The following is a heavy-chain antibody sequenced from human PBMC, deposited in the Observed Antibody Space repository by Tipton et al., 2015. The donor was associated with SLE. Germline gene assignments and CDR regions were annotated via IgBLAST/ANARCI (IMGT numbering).Heavy chain of an antibody. Sequence: TLSLTCTVSGGSISSSSYYWGWIRQPPGKGLEWIGSIYYSGSTYYNPSLKSRVSILVDTSKNQFSLKLTSVTAAETAMYYCARDRRKRHGDGFLWFGNNDDAHYYYMDVWGRGTTVTVS. CDR2: IYYSGST. CDR1: GGSISSSSYY. V-gene: IGHV4-39*07. J-gene: IGHJ6*03. CDR3: ARDRRKRHGDGFLWFGNNDDAHYYYMDV. D-gene: IGHD3-10*01.